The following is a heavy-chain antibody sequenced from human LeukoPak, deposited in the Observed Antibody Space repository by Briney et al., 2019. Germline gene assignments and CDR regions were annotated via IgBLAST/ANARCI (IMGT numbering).Heavy chain of an antibody. D-gene: IGHD3-9*01. Sequence: GGSLRLSCAASGFTFSSDWMHWVRQAPGKGLVWVSRINRDGRSTTYADSVKGRFTISRDNAKNTLYLQMNSLRAEDTAVYYCARHHYDILTGPSFDYWGQGTLVTVSS. V-gene: IGHV3-74*01. CDR1: GFTFSSDW. CDR2: INRDGRST. CDR3: ARHHYDILTGPSFDY. J-gene: IGHJ4*02.